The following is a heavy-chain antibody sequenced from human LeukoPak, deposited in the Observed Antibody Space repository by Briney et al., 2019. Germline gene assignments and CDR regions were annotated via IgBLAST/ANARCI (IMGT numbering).Heavy chain of an antibody. CDR1: GFTFSEYW. CDR3: ARRAGAYSHPYDY. J-gene: IGHJ4*02. Sequence: GGSLTLSCAASGFTFSEYWMAWVRQAPGKGLEWVANIKQDGGEKYYVDSVKGRFTISRDNAENSLFLQMNSLRAEDTAVYYCARRAGAYSHPYDYWGQGTLVTVSS. D-gene: IGHD4/OR15-4a*01. CDR2: IKQDGGEK. V-gene: IGHV3-7*03.